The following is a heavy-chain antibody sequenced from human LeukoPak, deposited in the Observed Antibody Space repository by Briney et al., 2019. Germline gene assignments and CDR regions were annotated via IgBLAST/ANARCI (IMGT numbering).Heavy chain of an antibody. CDR2: MNPNSGNT. CDR1: GYTFTSYD. D-gene: IGHD3-3*01. CDR3: ARARSRGGITIFGVVIYAYYYMDV. J-gene: IGHJ6*03. V-gene: IGHV1-8*01. Sequence: ASVKVSCKASGYTFTSYDINWGWQGTGQGLGWMGWMNPNSGNTGYAQKFQGRVTMTRNTSISTAYMELSSLRSEDTAVYYCARARSRGGITIFGVVIYAYYYMDVWGKGTTVTVSS.